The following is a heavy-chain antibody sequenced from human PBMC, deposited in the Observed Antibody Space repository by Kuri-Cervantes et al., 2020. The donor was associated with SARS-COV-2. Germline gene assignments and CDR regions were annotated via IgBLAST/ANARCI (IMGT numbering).Heavy chain of an antibody. CDR2: IRSKAYGGTT. CDR1: GFTFGDYA. Sequence: GESLKISCTASGFTFGDYAMSWVRQAPGKGLEWVGFIRSKAYGGTTEYAASVKGRFTISRDDSKSIAYLQMNSLETEDTAVYYCTRENFWSGYSDYWGQGTLVTVSS. J-gene: IGHJ4*02. V-gene: IGHV3-49*04. D-gene: IGHD3-3*01. CDR3: TRENFWSGYSDY.